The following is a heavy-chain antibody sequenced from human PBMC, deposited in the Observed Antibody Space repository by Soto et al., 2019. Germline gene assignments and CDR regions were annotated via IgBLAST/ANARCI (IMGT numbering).Heavy chain of an antibody. CDR1: GFTFSSYA. D-gene: IGHD6-13*01. V-gene: IGHV3-23*01. CDR2: ISGSGGST. J-gene: IGHJ6*02. Sequence: VGSLRLSCAASGFTFSSYAMSWVRQAPGKGLEWVSAISGSGGSTYYADSVKGRFTISRDNSKNTLYLQMNSLRAEDTAVYYCAKDPIWEAAGPTYYYYGMDVWGQGTTVTVSS. CDR3: AKDPIWEAAGPTYYYYGMDV.